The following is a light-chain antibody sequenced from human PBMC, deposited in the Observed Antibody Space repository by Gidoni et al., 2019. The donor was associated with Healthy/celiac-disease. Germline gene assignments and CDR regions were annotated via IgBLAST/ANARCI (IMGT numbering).Light chain of an antibody. CDR1: QSVSSSY. Sequence: IVLTQSPGPLSLSPGERATLSCRDSQSVSSSYLAWYQQKPGQAPRLLIYGASSRATGIPDRFSGSGSGTDFTLTISRLEPEDFAVYYCQQYGSSQWTFGQGTKVEIK. CDR2: GAS. J-gene: IGKJ1*01. V-gene: IGKV3-20*01. CDR3: QQYGSSQWT.